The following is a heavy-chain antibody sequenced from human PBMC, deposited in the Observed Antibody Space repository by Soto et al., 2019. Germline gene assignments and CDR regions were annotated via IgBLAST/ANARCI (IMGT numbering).Heavy chain of an antibody. CDR1: GGSFSGYY. V-gene: IGHV4-34*01. CDR3: ASVRITETRGNYYYYMDV. Sequence: SETLSLTCAVYGGSFSGYYWSWIRQPPGKGLEWIGEINHSGSTNYNPSLKSRVTISVDTSKNQFSLKLSSVTAADTAVYYCASVRITETRGNYYYYMDVWGKGTTVTVSS. J-gene: IGHJ6*03. CDR2: INHSGST. D-gene: IGHD1-7*01.